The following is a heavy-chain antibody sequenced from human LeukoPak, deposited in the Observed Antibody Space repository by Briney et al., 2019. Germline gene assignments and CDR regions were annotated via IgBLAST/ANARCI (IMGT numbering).Heavy chain of an antibody. CDR3: ARDASGEYYYDSSGYYRLPHYFDY. CDR2: MNPNSGNT. Sequence: ASVKVSCKASGYTFTSYDINWVRQATGQGLEWMGWMNPNSGNTGYAQKFQGRVTMTTDTSTSTAYMELRSLRSDDTAVYYCARDASGEYYYDSSGYYRLPHYFDYWGQGTLVTVSS. CDR1: GYTFTSYD. V-gene: IGHV1-8*01. J-gene: IGHJ4*02. D-gene: IGHD3-22*01.